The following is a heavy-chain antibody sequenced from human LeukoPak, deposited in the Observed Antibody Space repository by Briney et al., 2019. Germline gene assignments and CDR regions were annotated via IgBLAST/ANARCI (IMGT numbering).Heavy chain of an antibody. J-gene: IGHJ6*03. CDR3: AREGYKYADYYCYYMDV. CDR1: GFTFVDYS. D-gene: IGHD5-18*01. CDR2: LRPSYNTI. V-gene: IGHV3-48*04. Sequence: QPGGSLRLSCAASGFTFVDYSMNWVRQAPGKGLEWVSYLRPSYNTIYYADSVKGRFSVSRDDAKNTVNLQLNSLRTEDTAVYYCAREGYKYADYYCYYMDVWGKGTTVTVSS.